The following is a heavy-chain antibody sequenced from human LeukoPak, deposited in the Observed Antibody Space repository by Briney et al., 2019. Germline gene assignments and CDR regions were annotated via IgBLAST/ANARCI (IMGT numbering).Heavy chain of an antibody. Sequence: GGSLRLACAASGFTFSNFGMHWVSQAPGKGLEWVAVIAYDGSNKYYADSVKGRFTISRDNSKNTLYLQMNSLRAEDTAVFYCAKDMGYCSSTSCPLFDYWGQGTLVTVSS. CDR2: IAYDGSNK. CDR3: AKDMGYCSSTSCPLFDY. V-gene: IGHV3-30*18. J-gene: IGHJ4*02. CDR1: GFTFSNFG. D-gene: IGHD2-2*01.